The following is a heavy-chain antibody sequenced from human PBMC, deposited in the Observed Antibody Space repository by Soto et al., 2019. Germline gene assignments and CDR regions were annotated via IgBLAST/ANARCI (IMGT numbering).Heavy chain of an antibody. J-gene: IGHJ4*02. CDR3: ERGPRLGGVGSGWSIETLLAY. V-gene: IGHV4-34*01. D-gene: IGHD6-19*01. CDR1: GGSFSGYY. Sequence: PSETRSLTCAVYGGSFSGYYWSWIRQPPGKGLEWIGEINHSGSTNYTPSLKSRATISVDTSKNQFSLKLSSVTAADTAVYYCERGPRLGGVGSGWSIETLLAYWSQGTLVTVSS. CDR2: INHSGST.